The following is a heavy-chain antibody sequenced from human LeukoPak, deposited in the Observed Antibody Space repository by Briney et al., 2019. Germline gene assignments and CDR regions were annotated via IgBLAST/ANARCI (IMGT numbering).Heavy chain of an antibody. V-gene: IGHV3-7*03. D-gene: IGHD3-10*01. CDR2: IMEDGSEK. J-gene: IGHJ4*02. Sequence: GGSLRLSCVVSGFTLSSYWMTWVRQAPGKGLEWVANIMEDGSEKYYGDSVKGRFTISRDNAKSTLFLQMNSLRAEDTAVYYCAKYYALGSRTFDYWGQGTLVTVSS. CDR1: GFTLSSYW. CDR3: AKYYALGSRTFDY.